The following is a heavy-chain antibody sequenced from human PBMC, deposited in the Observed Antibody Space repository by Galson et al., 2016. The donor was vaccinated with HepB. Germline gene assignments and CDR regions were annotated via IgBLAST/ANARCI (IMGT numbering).Heavy chain of an antibody. CDR1: GFSFSSYA. V-gene: IGHV3-33*07. D-gene: IGHD3-10*02. J-gene: IGHJ4*02. CDR2: IGHDGDIK. Sequence: SLRLSCAASGFSFSSYAMYWVRQIPGKGLEWVSTIGHDGDIKYSLDSVKGRFVISRDNSKKMLYLQLNNLRAEDTGLYYCVRDGELWLKGFGHYVGLWGQGTLVTVSS. CDR3: VRDGELWLKGFGHYVGL.